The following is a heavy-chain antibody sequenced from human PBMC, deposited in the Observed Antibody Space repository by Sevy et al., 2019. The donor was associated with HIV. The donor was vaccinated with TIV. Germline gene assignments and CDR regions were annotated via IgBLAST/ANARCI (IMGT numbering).Heavy chain of an antibody. CDR1: GGSISSSSYY. Sequence: SETLSLTCTVSGGSISSSSYYWGWIRQPPGKGLEWIGSIYYSGSTYYNPSLKRRVTISVDTSKNQFSLKLSSVTAADTAAYYCARGGCSGGSCDYWGQGTLVTVSS. J-gene: IGHJ4*02. CDR2: IYYSGST. V-gene: IGHV4-39*01. D-gene: IGHD2-15*01. CDR3: ARGGCSGGSCDY.